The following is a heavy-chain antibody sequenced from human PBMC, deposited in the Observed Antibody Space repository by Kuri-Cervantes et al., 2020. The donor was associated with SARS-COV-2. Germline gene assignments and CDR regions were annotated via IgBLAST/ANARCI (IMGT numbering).Heavy chain of an antibody. CDR1: GFTFNNYA. J-gene: IGHJ6*02. D-gene: IGHD2-21*01. Sequence: GESLKISCATSGFTFNNYAMHWVRQTPGEGLEWVAITSFDGSNKYYAESVKGRFTISRDNSKNTLYLQMSSLRVEDTAVYFCARDKSDWDNYNFAMDLWGQGTTVTVSS. V-gene: IGHV3-30-3*01. CDR2: TSFDGSNK. CDR3: ARDKSDWDNYNFAMDL.